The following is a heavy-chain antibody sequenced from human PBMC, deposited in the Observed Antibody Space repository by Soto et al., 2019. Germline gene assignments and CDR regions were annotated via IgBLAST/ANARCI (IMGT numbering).Heavy chain of an antibody. CDR2: IWYDGSNK. V-gene: IGHV3-33*01. CDR1: GFTFSSYG. Sequence: GGSLRLSCAASGFTFSSYGMHWVRQAPGKGLEWVAVIWYDGSNKYYADSVKGRFTISRDNSKNTLYLQMNSLRAEDTAVYYCARDTYSSGWLNYYYYGMDVWGQGTTVTVS. D-gene: IGHD6-19*01. CDR3: ARDTYSSGWLNYYYYGMDV. J-gene: IGHJ6*02.